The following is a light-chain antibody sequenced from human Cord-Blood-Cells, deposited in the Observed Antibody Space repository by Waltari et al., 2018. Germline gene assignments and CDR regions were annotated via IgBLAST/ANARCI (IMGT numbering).Light chain of an antibody. CDR2: SNN. CDR1: SSNIGSNT. J-gene: IGLJ3*02. Sequence: QSVLTQPPSASVTPGQRVPISCSGSSSNIGSNTVNWYQQLPGTAPKLLIYSNNQRPARVPTLFSCSKSGTSASLAISWLQSEDEADYYCAAWDDSLNGNWVFGGGTKLSVL. V-gene: IGLV1-44*01. CDR3: AAWDDSLNGNWV.